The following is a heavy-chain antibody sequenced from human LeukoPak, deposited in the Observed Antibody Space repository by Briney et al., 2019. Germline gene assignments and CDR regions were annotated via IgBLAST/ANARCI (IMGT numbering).Heavy chain of an antibody. V-gene: IGHV4-31*03. CDR1: GGSISSGGYY. D-gene: IGHD3-22*01. J-gene: IGHJ4*02. CDR2: IYCSGST. Sequence: SETLSLTCTVSGGSISSGGYYWSWIRQHPGKGLEWIGYIYCSGSTYYNPSLKSRVTISVDTSKNQFSLKLNSVTAADTAVYYCARERFYYYDSSGYYIYDYWGQGTLVTVSS. CDR3: ARERFYYYDSSGYYIYDY.